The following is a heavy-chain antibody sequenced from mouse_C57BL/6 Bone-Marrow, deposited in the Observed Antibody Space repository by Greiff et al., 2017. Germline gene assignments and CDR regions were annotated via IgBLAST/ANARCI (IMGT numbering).Heavy chain of an antibody. D-gene: IGHD2-1*01. Sequence: EVQLQQSGPELVKPGASVKIPCKASGYTFTDSNMDWVKQSHGKSLEWIGDINPNNGGTIYNQKFKGKATLTVDKSSSTAYMELRSLTSEDTAVYYCARTGNYDAMDYWGQGTSVTVSS. CDR2: INPNNGGT. CDR1: GYTFTDSN. V-gene: IGHV1-18*01. CDR3: ARTGNYDAMDY. J-gene: IGHJ4*01.